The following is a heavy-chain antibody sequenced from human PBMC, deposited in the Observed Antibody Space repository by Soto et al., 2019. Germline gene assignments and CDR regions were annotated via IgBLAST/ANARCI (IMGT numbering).Heavy chain of an antibody. CDR1: GFTFGDYA. V-gene: IGHV3-49*03. J-gene: IGHJ3*02. CDR2: IRSKAYGGTT. Sequence: GESLKISCTASGFTFGDYAMSWFRQAPGKGLEWVGFIRSKAYGGTTEYAASVKGRFTISRDDSKSIAYLQMNSLKTEDTAVYYCTNGGKTGDAFDIWGQGTMVTVSS. D-gene: IGHD1-1*01. CDR3: TNGGKTGDAFDI.